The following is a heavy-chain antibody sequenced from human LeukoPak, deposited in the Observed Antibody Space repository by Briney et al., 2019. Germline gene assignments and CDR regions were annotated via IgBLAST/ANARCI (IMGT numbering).Heavy chain of an antibody. CDR3: ARDNPSNYYDYVWGSYRYPYPDDAFDI. D-gene: IGHD3-16*02. CDR1: GFTFSDYY. J-gene: IGHJ3*02. V-gene: IGHV3-11*01. Sequence: GGSLRLSCAASGFTFSDYYMSWIRQAPGKGLEWVSYISSSGSTIYYADSVKGRFTISRDNAKNSLYLQMNSLRAEDTAVYYCARDNPSNYYDYVWGSYRYPYPDDAFDIWGQGTMVTVSS. CDR2: ISSSGSTI.